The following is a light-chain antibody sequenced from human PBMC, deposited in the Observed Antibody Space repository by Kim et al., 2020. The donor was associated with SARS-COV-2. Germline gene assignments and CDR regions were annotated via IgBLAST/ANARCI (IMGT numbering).Light chain of an antibody. CDR1: SSNIGASFD. CDR2: RNN. J-gene: IGLJ2*01. Sequence: QSVLTQPPSVSGAPGQRITISCTGRSSNIGASFDVHWYQQLPGTAPKLLLYRNNNRPSGVPDRFSASRSGTSASLAITGLQPEDEADYYCQSFDSSLSALLFGGGTKVTVL. CDR3: QSFDSSLSALL. V-gene: IGLV1-40*01.